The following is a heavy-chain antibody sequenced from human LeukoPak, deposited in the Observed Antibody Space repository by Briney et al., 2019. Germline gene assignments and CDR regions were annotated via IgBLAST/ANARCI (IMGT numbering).Heavy chain of an antibody. Sequence: GGSLRLSCAASGFTFSSYSMNWVRQAPGKGLEWVSAITRSSSYIYYADSVKGRFTISRDNAQNSLYLQMNGLRADDTAVYYCVRDTSSWGQGTLVTVSS. CDR1: GFTFSSYS. CDR2: ITRSSSYI. CDR3: VRDTSS. V-gene: IGHV3-21*01. J-gene: IGHJ4*02.